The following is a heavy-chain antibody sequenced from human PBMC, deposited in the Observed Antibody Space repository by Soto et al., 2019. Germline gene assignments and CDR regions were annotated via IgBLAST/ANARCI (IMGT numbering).Heavy chain of an antibody. CDR3: DLLRVRYCSSTSCYYYMDV. D-gene: IGHD2-2*01. CDR1: GFIFSSFW. V-gene: IGHV3-7*01. J-gene: IGHJ6*03. Sequence: GGSLRLSCGASGFIFSSFWMSWVRQAPGKGLEWVANINQYGSEKYYVDPVKGRFTISRDNAKNSLYLQMNSLRAEDTAVYYCDLLRVRYCSSTSCYYYMDVWGTGTRVTVSS. CDR2: INQYGSEK.